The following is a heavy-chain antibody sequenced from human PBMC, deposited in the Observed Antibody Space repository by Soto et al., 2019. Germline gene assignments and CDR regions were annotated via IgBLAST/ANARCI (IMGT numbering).Heavy chain of an antibody. CDR2: LDPEDGET. CDR1: GYTLTDLA. D-gene: IGHD1-1*01. J-gene: IGHJ4*02. Sequence: QVQLVQSGAEVKKPGASVKVSCKVSGYTLTDLAIHWVRQAPGKGLEWMGGLDPEDGETIYAQKFQGRVTMTDDTSRDAAYMQLSSLRSEDAAVYYCGIMGTTWLESPFGLWGQATVVPVSS. V-gene: IGHV1-24*01. CDR3: GIMGTTWLESPFGL.